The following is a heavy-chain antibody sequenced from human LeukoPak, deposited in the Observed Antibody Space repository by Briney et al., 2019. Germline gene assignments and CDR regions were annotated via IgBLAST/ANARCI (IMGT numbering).Heavy chain of an antibody. CDR3: ARGYYDFWSGYYTYYFDY. V-gene: IGHV3-48*03. CDR1: GFTFSSYG. CDR2: ISSSGSTI. Sequence: GGSLRLSCAASGFTFSSYGMNWVRQAPGKGLEWVSYISSSGSTIYYADSVKRRFTISRDNAKNSLYLQMNSLRAEDTAVYYCARGYYDFWSGYYTYYFDYWGQGTLVTVSS. D-gene: IGHD3-3*01. J-gene: IGHJ4*02.